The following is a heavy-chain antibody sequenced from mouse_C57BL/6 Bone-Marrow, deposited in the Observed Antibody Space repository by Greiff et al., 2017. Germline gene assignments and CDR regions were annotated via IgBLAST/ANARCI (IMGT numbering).Heavy chain of an antibody. CDR3: TTWGATD. V-gene: IGHV14-1*01. CDR1: GFNIKDYY. Sequence: EVQLQQSGAELVRPGASVKLSCTASGFNIKDYYMHWVKQRPEQGLEWIGRIDTEDGDTEYAPKFQGKATMTADTSSHTAYLQLSSLTSEDTAVYYCTTWGATDWGTGTTVTVSS. J-gene: IGHJ1*03. CDR2: IDTEDGDT. D-gene: IGHD3-1*01.